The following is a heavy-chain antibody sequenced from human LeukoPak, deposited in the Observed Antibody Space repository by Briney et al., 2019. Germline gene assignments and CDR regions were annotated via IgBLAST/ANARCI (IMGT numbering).Heavy chain of an antibody. CDR1: GFTFSSYW. V-gene: IGHV3-74*01. CDR2: INTDGSST. CDR3: AMKYSSGGGFDY. D-gene: IGHD6-25*01. J-gene: IGHJ4*02. Sequence: GGSLRLSCAASGFTFSSYWMHWVRQAPGKGLGWVSRINTDGSSTSYADSVKGRFTISRVNAKNTPYLQMNSLRADDTAVYYCAMKYSSGGGFDYWGQGTLVTVSS.